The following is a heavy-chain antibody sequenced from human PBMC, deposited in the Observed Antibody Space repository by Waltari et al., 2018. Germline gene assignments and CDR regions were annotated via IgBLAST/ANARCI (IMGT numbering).Heavy chain of an antibody. CDR3: ARHFSDSGSYGAGAFDI. CDR2: IYYSGST. CDR1: GGSISSSSYY. D-gene: IGHD1-26*01. J-gene: IGHJ3*02. Sequence: QLQLQESGPGLVKPSETLSLTCTVSGGSISSSSYYWGWIRHPPGKGLEWIGSIYYSGSTYYNPSLKSRVTISVDTSKNQFSLKLSSVTAADTAVYYCARHFSDSGSYGAGAFDIWGQGTMVTVSS. V-gene: IGHV4-39*01.